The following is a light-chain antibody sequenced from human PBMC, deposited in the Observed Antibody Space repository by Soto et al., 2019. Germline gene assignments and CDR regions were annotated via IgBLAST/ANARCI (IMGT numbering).Light chain of an antibody. CDR1: QSVSSN. Sequence: EIVMTQSPATLSVSPGERATLSCRASQSVSSNLAWYQQKPGQAPRLLIYGASTRATGIPARFSGSGSGTEFTLTISSLQSEDFAVYYCQQYDNWPRTFGQGTKLDIE. V-gene: IGKV3-15*01. CDR2: GAS. J-gene: IGKJ2*01. CDR3: QQYDNWPRT.